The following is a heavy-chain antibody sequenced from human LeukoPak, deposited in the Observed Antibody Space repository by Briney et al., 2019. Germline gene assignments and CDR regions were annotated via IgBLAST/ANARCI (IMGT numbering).Heavy chain of an antibody. CDR2: IIPILGIA. CDR3: AIGGVITGTTVDY. Sequence: ASVKVSCKASGYTFTSYGISWVRQAPGQGLEWMGRIIPILGIANYAQKFQGRVTITADKSTSTAYMELSSLRSEDTAVYYCAIGGVITGTTVDYWGQGTLVTVSS. V-gene: IGHV1-69*04. J-gene: IGHJ4*02. CDR1: GYTFTSYG. D-gene: IGHD1-7*01.